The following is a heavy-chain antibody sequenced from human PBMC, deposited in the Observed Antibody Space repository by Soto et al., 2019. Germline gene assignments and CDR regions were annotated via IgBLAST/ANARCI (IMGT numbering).Heavy chain of an antibody. J-gene: IGHJ4*02. CDR1: GGRISSKSNY. CDR2: IYYSGST. D-gene: IGHD6-19*01. V-gene: IGHV4-39*01. CDR3: ARHRHPPQAVFEY. Sequence: SWSMSLTSSADGGRISSKSNYRGWIHQPRGKGLEWIGSIYYSGSTYYNPSLKSRVTISVDTSKNQFSLKLSSVTAADTAVYYGARHRHPPQAVFEYWRQGTLVILYS.